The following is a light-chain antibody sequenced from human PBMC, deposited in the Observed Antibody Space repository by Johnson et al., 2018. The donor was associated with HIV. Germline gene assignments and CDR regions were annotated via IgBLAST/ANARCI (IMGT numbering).Light chain of an antibody. Sequence: QSVLTQPPSVSAAPGQKVTISCSGSSSNIGNNYVSWYQQLPGTAPKLLIYDNNKRPSGIPDRFSGSKSGTSATLGITGLQKGDEADYYCGTWDSSLSAEVFGTGTKVTVL. J-gene: IGLJ1*01. V-gene: IGLV1-51*01. CDR1: SSNIGNNY. CDR3: GTWDSSLSAEV. CDR2: DNN.